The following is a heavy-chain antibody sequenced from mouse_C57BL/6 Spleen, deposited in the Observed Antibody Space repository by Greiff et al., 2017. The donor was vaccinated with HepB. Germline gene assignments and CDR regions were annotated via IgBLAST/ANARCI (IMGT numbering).Heavy chain of an antibody. Sequence: VQLVESGAELARPGASVKLSCKASGYTFTSYGISWVKQRTGQGLEWIGEIYPRSGNTYYNEKFKGKATLTADKSSSTAYMELRRLTSEDSAVYFCARGGDGSSSYWYFDVWGTGTTVTVSS. CDR3: ARGGDGSSSYWYFDV. CDR1: GYTFTSYG. D-gene: IGHD1-1*01. V-gene: IGHV1-81*01. J-gene: IGHJ1*03. CDR2: IYPRSGNT.